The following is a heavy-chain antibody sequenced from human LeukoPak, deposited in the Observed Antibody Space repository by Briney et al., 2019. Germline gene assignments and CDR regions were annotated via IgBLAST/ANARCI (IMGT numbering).Heavy chain of an antibody. D-gene: IGHD4-17*01. CDR3: ARERSVNYYYYYMDV. CDR1: GGSISSYY. Sequence: SGTLSLTCTVSGGSISSYYWSWIRQPAGKGLEWIGRIYTSGSTNYNPSLKSRVTMSVDTSKNQFSLKLSSVTAADTAVYYCARERSVNYYYYYMDVWGKGTTVTVSS. J-gene: IGHJ6*03. V-gene: IGHV4-4*07. CDR2: IYTSGST.